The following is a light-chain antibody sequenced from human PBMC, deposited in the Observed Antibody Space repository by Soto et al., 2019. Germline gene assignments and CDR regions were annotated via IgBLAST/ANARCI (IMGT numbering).Light chain of an antibody. Sequence: DIQMTQFPSTLSASVGDRVTITCRASQSISSWLAWYQQKPGKAPKLLIYKASSLESGVQSRFSGSGSGTEFTLTISSLQPDDFATYSCQQYNSYSRAFGQGTKVEIK. CDR3: QQYNSYSRA. J-gene: IGKJ1*01. CDR2: KAS. V-gene: IGKV1-5*03. CDR1: QSISSW.